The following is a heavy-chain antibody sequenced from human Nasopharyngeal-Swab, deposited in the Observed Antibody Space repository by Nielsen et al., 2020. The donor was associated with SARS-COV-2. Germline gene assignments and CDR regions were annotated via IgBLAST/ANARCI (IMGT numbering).Heavy chain of an antibody. J-gene: IGHJ5*02. CDR2: IIPIFGTA. CDR3: ARSRMAYARLGFWFDP. V-gene: IGHV1-69*13. D-gene: IGHD2-8*01. CDR1: GGTFSSYA. Sequence: SVKVSCKASGGTFSSYAISWVRQAPGQGLEWMGGIIPIFGTANYAQKFQGRVTITADESTSTAYMELSSLRSEDTAVYYCARSRMAYARLGFWFDPWGQGTLVTVSS.